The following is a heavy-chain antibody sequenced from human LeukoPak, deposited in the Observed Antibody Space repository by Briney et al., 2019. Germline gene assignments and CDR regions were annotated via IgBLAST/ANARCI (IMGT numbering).Heavy chain of an antibody. CDR1: GGSISSGGYY. CDR3: ARRAYCGGDCPNFDY. CDR2: IYYSGST. D-gene: IGHD2-21*02. J-gene: IGHJ4*02. V-gene: IGHV4-31*03. Sequence: SETLSLTCTVSGGSISSGGYYWSWIRQHPGTGLEWIGYIYYSGSTYYNPSLKSRVTISVDTSKNQFSLKLSSVTAADTAVYYCARRAYCGGDCPNFDYWGQGTLVTVSS.